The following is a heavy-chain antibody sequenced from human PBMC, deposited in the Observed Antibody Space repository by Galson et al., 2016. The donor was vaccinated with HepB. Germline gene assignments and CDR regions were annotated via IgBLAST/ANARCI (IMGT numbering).Heavy chain of an antibody. D-gene: IGHD2-2*03. CDR3: AIDPSHWIENPFAL. CDR2: ICGSCGDI. V-gene: IGHV3-23*01. CDR1: GFTSKNFG. J-gene: IGHJ4*02. Sequence: SLRLSCAASGFTSKNFGMTWVRQAPGKGLEWVSTICGSCGDIDYADSVQGRFTISRDSSKNTLSLQMNSLRAEDTATYYCAIDPSHWIENPFALWGQGTLVTVSS.